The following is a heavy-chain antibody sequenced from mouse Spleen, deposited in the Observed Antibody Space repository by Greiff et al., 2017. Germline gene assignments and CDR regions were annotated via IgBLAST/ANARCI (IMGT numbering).Heavy chain of an antibody. CDR1: GFTFSSYT. J-gene: IGHJ1*01. V-gene: IGHV5-9*04. CDR3: ARQLDGDWYFDV. CDR2: ISSGGGNT. Sequence: EVQRVESGGGLVKPGGSLKLSCAASGFTFSSYTMSWVRQTPAKRLEWVATISSGGGNTYYPDSVKGRFTISRDNARNTLYLQMSSLRSEDTAMYYCARQLDGDWYFDVWGAGTTVTVSS.